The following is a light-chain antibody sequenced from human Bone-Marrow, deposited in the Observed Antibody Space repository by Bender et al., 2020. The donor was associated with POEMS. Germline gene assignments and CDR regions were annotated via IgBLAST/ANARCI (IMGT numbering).Light chain of an antibody. CDR3: FSSDSSDYHWV. V-gene: IGLV3-10*01. Sequence: SYELTQPPSVSVSPGQTARITCSGDLLSKKFTYWYQRRSGQAPVLVIYEDNKRPSGIADRFSGSSSGTMATLTVSGAQVEDDADYYCFSSDSSDYHWVFGGGTKLTVL. J-gene: IGLJ3*02. CDR1: LLSKKF. CDR2: EDN.